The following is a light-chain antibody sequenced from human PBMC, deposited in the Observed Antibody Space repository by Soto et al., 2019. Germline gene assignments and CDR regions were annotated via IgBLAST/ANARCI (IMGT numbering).Light chain of an antibody. CDR2: GNS. V-gene: IGLV1-40*01. Sequence: QSVLTQPPSVSGAPGQRVTISCTGSSSNIGAGYDVHWYQQLPGTAPKRLIYGNSNRPSGVPDRFSGSKSRTSASLAITGLQAEDEADYYCQSYDSSLSGYVFGTGTKLTVL. CDR1: SSNIGAGYD. J-gene: IGLJ1*01. CDR3: QSYDSSLSGYV.